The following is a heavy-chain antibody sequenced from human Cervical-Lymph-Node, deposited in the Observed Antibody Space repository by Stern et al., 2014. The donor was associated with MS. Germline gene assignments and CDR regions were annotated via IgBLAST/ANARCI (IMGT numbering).Heavy chain of an antibody. CDR2: INPSGASA. V-gene: IGHV1-46*01. Sequence: VQLVESGAEVKKPGASVKVSCKASGYSFTSHYMHWVRQSPGQGLEWVGIINPSGASASYAQKLQGRVTMTRDTSTSTVYMELSSLRSEDTAVYYCASGTGSKRPTGNYWGQGTLVTVSS. CDR3: ASGTGSKRPTGNY. D-gene: IGHD3/OR15-3a*01. J-gene: IGHJ4*02. CDR1: GYSFTSHY.